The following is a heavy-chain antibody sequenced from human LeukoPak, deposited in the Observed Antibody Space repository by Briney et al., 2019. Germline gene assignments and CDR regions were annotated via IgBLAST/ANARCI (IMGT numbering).Heavy chain of an antibody. CDR1: GYSFTNYF. CDR3: GMSGDRVPLQDDVFDV. D-gene: IGHD1-26*01. J-gene: IGHJ3*01. V-gene: IGHV5-51*01. CDR2: IYPGDSGP. Sequence: GESLKISCKVSGYSFTNYFNGWGRQIPGKGLEWMGIIYPGDSGPTYSPSFQGQVTISVDKSISTAYLQWSSLQASDTAMYYCGMSGDRVPLQDDVFDVWGQGTMVTVST.